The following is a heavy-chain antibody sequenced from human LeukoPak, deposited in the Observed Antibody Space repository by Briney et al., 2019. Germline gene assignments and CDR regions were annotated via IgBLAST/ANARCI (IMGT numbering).Heavy chain of an antibody. V-gene: IGHV3-30*04. CDR1: GFTLSTYA. D-gene: IGHD3-22*01. J-gene: IGHJ6*02. CDR3: ASLSYYYDSSGYYPPYYYYGMDV. CDR2: ISYDGSNK. Sequence: PGRSLRLSCAASGFTLSTYAMHWVRQAPGKGLEWVAVISYDGSNKYYADSVKGRFTISRDNSKNTLYLQMNSLRAEDTAVYYCASLSYYYDSSGYYPPYYYYGMDVWGQGTTVTVSS.